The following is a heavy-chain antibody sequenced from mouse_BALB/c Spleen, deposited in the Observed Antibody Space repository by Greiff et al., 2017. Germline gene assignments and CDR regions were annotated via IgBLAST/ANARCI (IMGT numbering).Heavy chain of an antibody. CDR1: GFTFSSYG. J-gene: IGHJ2*01. Sequence: DVHLVESGGGLVQPGGSLKLSCAASGFTFSSYGMSWVRQTPDKRLELVATINSNGGSTYYPDSVKGRFTISRDNAKNTLYLQMSSLKSEDTAMYYCARDRTTVAPFDYWGQGTTLTVSS. CDR3: ARDRTTVAPFDY. D-gene: IGHD1-1*01. V-gene: IGHV5-6-3*01. CDR2: INSNGGST.